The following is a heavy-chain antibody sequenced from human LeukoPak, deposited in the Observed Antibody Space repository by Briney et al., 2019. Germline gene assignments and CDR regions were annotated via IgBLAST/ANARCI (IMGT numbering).Heavy chain of an antibody. J-gene: IGHJ3*01. V-gene: IGHV6-1*01. Sequence: SQTLSLTCVISGDSASNSDYAWNWIRQSPSRGLERLGRTYYRSQWRSDYARSVMGRISVDPDTSKNHFSLHLRSVTPDDTAIYYCAGGYAFDVWSQGTMVTVSS. CDR1: GDSASNSDYA. CDR3: AGGYAFDV. CDR2: TYYRSQWRS.